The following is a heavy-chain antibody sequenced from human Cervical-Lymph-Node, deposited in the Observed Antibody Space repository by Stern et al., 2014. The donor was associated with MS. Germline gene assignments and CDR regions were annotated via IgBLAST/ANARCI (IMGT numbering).Heavy chain of an antibody. D-gene: IGHD2-8*01. J-gene: IGHJ5*01. CDR1: GGSITSYY. Sequence: VQLVQSGPGLVKPSETLSLTCTVSGGSITSYYCSWIRKSPGKGLEWIGYIHYSGSNAYNPSLKSRVSISVDSSKNQFSLRLSSATAADTAVYYCARGRMYHFDSWGQGTLVTVSS. V-gene: IGHV4-59*01. CDR2: IHYSGSN. CDR3: ARGRMYHFDS.